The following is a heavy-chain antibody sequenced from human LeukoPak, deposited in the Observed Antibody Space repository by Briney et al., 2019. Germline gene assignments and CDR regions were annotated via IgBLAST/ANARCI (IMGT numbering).Heavy chain of an antibody. V-gene: IGHV1-2*02. CDR3: ARIPYYDFWSGYFRPAYYYYYYGMDV. CDR2: INPNSGGT. J-gene: IGHJ6*02. D-gene: IGHD3-3*01. CDR1: GYTFTGYY. Sequence: ASVKVSCKASGYTFTGYYMHWVRQAPGQGLEWMGWINPNSGGTNYAQKFQGRVTITRDTSISTAYMELSRLRSDDTAVYYCARIPYYDFWSGYFRPAYYYYYYGMDVWGQGTTVTVSS.